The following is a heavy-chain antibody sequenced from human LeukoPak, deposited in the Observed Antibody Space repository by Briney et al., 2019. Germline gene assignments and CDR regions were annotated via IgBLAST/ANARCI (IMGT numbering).Heavy chain of an antibody. J-gene: IGHJ4*02. Sequence: SETLSLTCTVSGGSISSYYWSWIRQPPGKGLEWIGYIYYSGSTNYNPSLKSRVTISVDTSKNQFSLKLSSVTAADTDVYYCAREGGIAVAAFVYWGQGTLVTVSS. V-gene: IGHV4-59*01. CDR2: IYYSGST. CDR1: GGSISSYY. D-gene: IGHD6-19*01. CDR3: AREGGIAVAAFVY.